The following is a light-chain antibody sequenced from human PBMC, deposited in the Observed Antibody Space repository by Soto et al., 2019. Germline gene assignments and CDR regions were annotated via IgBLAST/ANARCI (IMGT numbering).Light chain of an antibody. V-gene: IGLV2-23*02. Sequence: QSALTQPASVSGSPGQSITIPCTGASSDVVSYNLVSWYQQHPGKAPKLMIYEVNKRPSGVSNRFSGSKSGNTASLTISGLQAEDEADYYCCSYAGYTTFVVFGGGTKLTVL. J-gene: IGLJ2*01. CDR3: CSYAGYTTFVV. CDR2: EVN. CDR1: SSDVVSYNL.